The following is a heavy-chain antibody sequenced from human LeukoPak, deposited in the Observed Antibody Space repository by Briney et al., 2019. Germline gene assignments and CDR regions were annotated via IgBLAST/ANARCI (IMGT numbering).Heavy chain of an antibody. V-gene: IGHV3-66*01. CDR1: GFTVSSNY. CDR3: ARDPITGTTYYYFYGMDV. D-gene: IGHD1-7*01. Sequence: GGSLRLSCAASGFTVSSNYMSWVRQAPGKGLEWVSVIYSGGSTYYADSVKGRFTISRDNSKNTLYLQMNSLRAEDTAVYYCARDPITGTTYYYFYGMDVWGQGTTVTVSS. CDR2: IYSGGST. J-gene: IGHJ6*02.